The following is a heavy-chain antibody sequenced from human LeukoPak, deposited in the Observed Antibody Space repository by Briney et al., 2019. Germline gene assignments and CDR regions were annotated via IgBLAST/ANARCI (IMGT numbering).Heavy chain of an antibody. D-gene: IGHD6-6*01. CDR1: GFTFDDYT. CDR3: AIEYSSLNYFDY. J-gene: IGHJ4*02. V-gene: IGHV3-43*01. CDR2: ISWDGGST. Sequence: GGSLRLSCAASGFTFDDYTMHWVRQAPGKGXXXXXLISWDGGSTYYADSVKGRFTISRDNSKNSLYLQMNSLRTEDTALYYCAIEYSSLNYFDYWGQGTLVTVSS.